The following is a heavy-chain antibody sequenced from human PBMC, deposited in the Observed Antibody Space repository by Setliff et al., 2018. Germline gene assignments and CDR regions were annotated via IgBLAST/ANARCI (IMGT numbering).Heavy chain of an antibody. CDR1: GFTFSNAW. J-gene: IGHJ4*02. V-gene: IGHV3-15*01. D-gene: IGHD1-1*01. Sequence: GGSLRLSCAVSGFTFSNAWMSWVRQAPGKGLEWVGRIKSKTDGGTVDYAAPVRGRFTISRDDSKNTLYLQMNSLKTEDTAVYYCVRASANYYYDHWGQGTLVTVSS. CDR2: IKSKTDGGTV. CDR3: VRASANYYYDH.